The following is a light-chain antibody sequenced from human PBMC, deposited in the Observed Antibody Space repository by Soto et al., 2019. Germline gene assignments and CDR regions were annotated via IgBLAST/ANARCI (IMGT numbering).Light chain of an antibody. V-gene: IGLV7-46*01. CDR1: TGPVTNGHF. CDR2: DTD. CDR3: LLSYTGRLYV. J-gene: IGLJ1*01. Sequence: QAVVTQAPSLTVSPGGTVTLPCGSSTGPVTNGHFPYWFQQKPGQAPRPLIYDTDNKHSWTPARFSASLLGDKAALTLSGALPEDEADYYCLLSYTGRLYVFGPGTKVTVL.